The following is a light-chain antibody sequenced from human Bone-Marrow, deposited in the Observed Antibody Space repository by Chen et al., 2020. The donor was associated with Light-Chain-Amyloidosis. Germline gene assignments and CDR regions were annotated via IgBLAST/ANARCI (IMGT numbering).Light chain of an antibody. Sequence: DIAMSQSPDSLAVSLGERATINWKSSQSLLSKNKNYLVWYHQKPGQPPKLLISWAYTRESGVPDRFSGGGSGTDFTLTISSLQAEDVAVYFCQQCYGSPLTFGGGTKVEIK. CDR1: QSLLSKNKNY. V-gene: IGKV4-1*01. CDR3: QQCYGSPLT. J-gene: IGKJ4*01. CDR2: WAY.